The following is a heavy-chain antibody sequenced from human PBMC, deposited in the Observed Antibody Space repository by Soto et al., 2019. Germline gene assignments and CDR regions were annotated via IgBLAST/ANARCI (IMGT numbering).Heavy chain of an antibody. CDR2: IYYSGST. J-gene: IGHJ4*02. Sequence: QVQLQESGPGLVKPSQTLSLTCTVSGGSISSGGYYWSWIRQHPGKGLECIGYIYYSGSTYYNPSLKSGVTIPVDASKNQFSLKVRSVTALDTAVYYCGRQQYDFWSGSCDYWGQGTLVTVSS. CDR1: GGSISSGGYY. V-gene: IGHV4-31*03. CDR3: GRQQYDFWSGSCDY. D-gene: IGHD3-3*01.